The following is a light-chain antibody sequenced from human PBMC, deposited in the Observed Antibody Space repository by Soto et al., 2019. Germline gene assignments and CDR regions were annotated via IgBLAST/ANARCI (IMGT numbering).Light chain of an antibody. CDR2: GAS. CDR1: QSVSSN. V-gene: IGKV3-15*01. Sequence: EILMTQSPATLSVSPGERATVSCRASQSVSSNLAWYQQKPGQAPRLLIYGASTRATGIPARFSGSGSGTASTLTISSLQSEDFAVYYCQQYSNWPSWTFGQGPRWIS. CDR3: QQYSNWPSWT. J-gene: IGKJ1*01.